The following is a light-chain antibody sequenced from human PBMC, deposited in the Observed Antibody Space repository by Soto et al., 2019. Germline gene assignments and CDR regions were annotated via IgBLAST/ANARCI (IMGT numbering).Light chain of an antibody. CDR3: CSYAGSHTYM. V-gene: IGLV2-11*01. CDR1: SSDVGGYNY. J-gene: IGLJ3*02. CDR2: DVS. Sequence: QSALTQPRSVSGSPGQSVTISCTGSSSDVGGYNYVSWYQQYPGKAPKLMIYDVSKRPSGVTDRFSGSKSGNTASLTISGLQAEDEAYYYCCSYAGSHTYMFGGRTKLTVL.